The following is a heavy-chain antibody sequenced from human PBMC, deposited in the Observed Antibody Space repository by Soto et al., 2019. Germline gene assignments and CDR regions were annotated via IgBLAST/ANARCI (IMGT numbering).Heavy chain of an antibody. CDR2: IIPVFNTT. Sequence: QVHLVQSEAEVKKPGSSVKVSCKASGGTFSSYTVSWVRQAPGQGLEWVGGIIPVFNTTYYAQKFQGRVTIPADKSTSTAYMELSNLRSEDPAVYYCARFPGRGWTPYWGQGTLVTVSS. D-gene: IGHD6-19*01. J-gene: IGHJ4*02. CDR1: GGTFSSYT. V-gene: IGHV1-69*06. CDR3: ARFPGRGWTPY.